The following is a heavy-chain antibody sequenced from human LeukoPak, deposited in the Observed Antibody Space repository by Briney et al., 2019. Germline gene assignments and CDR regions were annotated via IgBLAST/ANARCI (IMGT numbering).Heavy chain of an antibody. CDR1: GGSISSYY. CDR3: ASGGTEADFDY. V-gene: IGHV4-4*07. D-gene: IGHD3-16*01. Sequence: WETLSLTCTVSGGSISSYYWSWIRQPAGKGLEWIGRIYTSGSTNYNPSLKSRVTMSVDTSKNQFSLKLSSVTAADTAVYYCASGGTEADFDYWGQGTLVTVSS. J-gene: IGHJ4*02. CDR2: IYTSGST.